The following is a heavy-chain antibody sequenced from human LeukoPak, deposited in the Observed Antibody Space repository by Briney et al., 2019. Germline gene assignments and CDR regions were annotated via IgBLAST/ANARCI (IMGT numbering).Heavy chain of an antibody. Sequence: GGSLRLSCAASGFTFSNYWMSWVRQAPGKGLEWVANIKQDGSEKNYVGSVKGRFTIFRDDAKKSLYLQMNSPRAEDTAVYYCARDVPFGGVWGQGTTVTVSS. CDR2: IKQDGSEK. CDR1: GFTFSNYW. V-gene: IGHV3-7*03. CDR3: ARDVPFGGV. D-gene: IGHD3-10*01. J-gene: IGHJ6*02.